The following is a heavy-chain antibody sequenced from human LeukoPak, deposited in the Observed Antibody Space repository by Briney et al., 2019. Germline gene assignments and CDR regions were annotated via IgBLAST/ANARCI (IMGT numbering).Heavy chain of an antibody. Sequence: PGGSLRLSCAASGFTFSSYSMNWVRQAPGKGLEWVSYISSSSSTIYYADSVKGRFTISRDNAKNSLYLQMNSLRAEDTAVYYCAKSQDPGEAFDIWGQGTMVTVSS. J-gene: IGHJ3*02. CDR1: GFTFSSYS. D-gene: IGHD3-10*01. CDR3: AKSQDPGEAFDI. V-gene: IGHV3-48*01. CDR2: ISSSSSTI.